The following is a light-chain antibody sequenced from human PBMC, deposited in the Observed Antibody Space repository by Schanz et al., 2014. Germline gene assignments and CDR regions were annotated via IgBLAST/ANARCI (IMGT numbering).Light chain of an antibody. V-gene: IGKV3-20*01. Sequence: EIVMTQSPATLSVSPGERATLSCRASQSVTNNLAWYQQKPGQAPRLLIRGASSRATGIPDRFSGSGSGTDFTLTISRLEPEDFAVYYCQQYGSSPHTFGPGTKVDIK. CDR1: QSVTNN. CDR3: QQYGSSPHT. J-gene: IGKJ3*01. CDR2: GAS.